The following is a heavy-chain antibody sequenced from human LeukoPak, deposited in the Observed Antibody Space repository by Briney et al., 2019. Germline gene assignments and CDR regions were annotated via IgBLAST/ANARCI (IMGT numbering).Heavy chain of an antibody. D-gene: IGHD6-19*01. V-gene: IGHV1-2*02. Sequence: ASVKVSCXASGYTFTDYYMHWVRQAPGQGLEWMGWINPNSGGTNYAQKFQGRVTMTRDTTISTAYMELSRLRSDDTPVYYCARGTSSGWYDYWGQGTLVTVSS. CDR3: ARGTSSGWYDY. CDR1: GYTFTDYY. J-gene: IGHJ4*02. CDR2: INPNSGGT.